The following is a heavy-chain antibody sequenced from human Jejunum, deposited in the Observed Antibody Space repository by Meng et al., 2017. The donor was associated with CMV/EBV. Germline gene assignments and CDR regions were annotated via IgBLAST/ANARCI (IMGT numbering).Heavy chain of an antibody. V-gene: IGHV3-23*01. CDR1: GFTFSSYA. CDR2: ISGSGGST. J-gene: IGHJ5*02. D-gene: IGHD1-1*01. Sequence: SCAASGFTFSSYAMSWVRQAPGKGLEWVSAISGSGGSTYYADSVKGRFTISRDNSKNTLYLQMNSLRAEDTAVYYCAKMTTAYNWFDPWGQGTLVTVSS. CDR3: AKMTTAYNWFDP.